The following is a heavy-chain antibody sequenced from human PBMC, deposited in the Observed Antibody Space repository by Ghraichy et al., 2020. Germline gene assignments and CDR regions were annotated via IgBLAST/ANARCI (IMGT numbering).Heavy chain of an antibody. CDR3: VRGGEARPDY. D-gene: IGHD6-6*01. CDR1: GFTFSNYG. V-gene: IGHV3-48*04. J-gene: IGHJ4*02. CDR2: ISGTRTTF. Sequence: GGSLRLSCAASGFTFSNYGMDWVRQAAGKGLEWVSYISGTRTTFNYAYSVKGRFTISRDNAKNSVYLQMNSLSAEDTAIYYCVRGGEARPDYWGQGTLVTVSS.